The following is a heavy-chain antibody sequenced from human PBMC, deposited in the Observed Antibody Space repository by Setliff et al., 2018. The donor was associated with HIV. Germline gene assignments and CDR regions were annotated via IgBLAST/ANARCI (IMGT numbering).Heavy chain of an antibody. CDR1: GFTFSSYG. J-gene: IGHJ6*03. V-gene: IGHV3-30*02. CDR3: AREIRAGNYPPYNYYFYMDV. D-gene: IGHD4-4*01. Sequence: GGSLRLSCAASGFTFSSYGMHWVRQAPGKGLEWVAFVRYDGSNKYHADSVKSRFTISRDNSENTLYLQMNSLRAEDTAVYYCAREIRAGNYPPYNYYFYMDVWGKGTTVTVSS. CDR2: VRYDGSNK.